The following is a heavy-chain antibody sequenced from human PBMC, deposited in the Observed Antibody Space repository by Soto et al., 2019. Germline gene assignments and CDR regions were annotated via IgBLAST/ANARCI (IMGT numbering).Heavy chain of an antibody. Sequence: PSETLSLTCAVSGYAISRNNWWGWFRQPPGKGLEWIGYVSYVGNTYYNPSLKTRVTISRDDSKNMLYLQMNSLKTEDAAVYYCTTDRQYRPANWGQGTLVTVS. CDR3: TTDRQYRPAN. D-gene: IGHD3-16*02. CDR1: GYAISRNNW. V-gene: IGHV4-28*03. CDR2: VSYVGNT. J-gene: IGHJ4*02.